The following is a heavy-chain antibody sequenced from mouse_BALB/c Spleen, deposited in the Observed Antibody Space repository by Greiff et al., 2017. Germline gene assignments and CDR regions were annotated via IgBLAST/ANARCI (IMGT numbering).Heavy chain of an antibody. V-gene: IGHV1-7*01. D-gene: IGHD2-14*01. CDR1: GYTFTSYW. Sequence: QVQLQQSGAELAKPGASVKMSCKASGYTFTSYWMHWVKQRPGQGLEWIGYINPSTGYTEYNQKFKDKATLTADKSSSTAYMQLSSLTSEDSAVYYCARGEVRAWFAYWGQGTLVTVSA. CDR2: INPSTGYT. J-gene: IGHJ3*01. CDR3: ARGEVRAWFAY.